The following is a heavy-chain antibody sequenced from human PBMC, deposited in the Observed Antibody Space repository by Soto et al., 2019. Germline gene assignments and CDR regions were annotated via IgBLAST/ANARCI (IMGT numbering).Heavy chain of an antibody. V-gene: IGHV4-34*01. CDR1: GGSFSCYF. J-gene: IGHJ3*01. D-gene: IGHD6-19*01. Sequence: SETLSLTCAVYGGSFSCYFWNWIRQYPGKGLEWIGKVNHNGRNNYNPSLKSRVTISLDMSKKQISLKLTSVTAADTAVYYCARGGSSDWQVAFDFWGQGTMVTVSS. CDR2: VNHNGRN. CDR3: ARGGSSDWQVAFDF.